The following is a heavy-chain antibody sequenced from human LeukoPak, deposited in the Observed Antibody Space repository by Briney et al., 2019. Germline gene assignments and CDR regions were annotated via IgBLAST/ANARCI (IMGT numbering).Heavy chain of an antibody. CDR3: ARGAGPTAAYYYYGLDV. CDR2: IKQDGSEK. CDR1: GFTFSSYW. Sequence: PGGSLRLSCAASGFTFSSYWMSWVRQAPGKGLEWVANIKQDGSEKYYVDSVKGRFTISRDNAKNSLYLQMNSLKIEDTAVYYCARGAGPTAAYYYYGLDVWGQGTTVIVSS. V-gene: IGHV3-7*03. J-gene: IGHJ6*02.